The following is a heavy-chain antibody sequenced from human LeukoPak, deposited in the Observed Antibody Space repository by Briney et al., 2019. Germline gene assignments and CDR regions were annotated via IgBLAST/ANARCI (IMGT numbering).Heavy chain of an antibody. CDR2: IKTDASEK. Sequence: GGSLRLSCETSGFIFSNCWMTWVRQAPGKGLEWVANIKTDASEKYYADSVKGRFTISRDNAKMSLYLQMNSLRAEDTAVYYCARLIVGAIDYWGQGTLVTVSS. V-gene: IGHV3-7*01. CDR3: ARLIVGAIDY. CDR1: GFIFSNCW. D-gene: IGHD1-26*01. J-gene: IGHJ4*02.